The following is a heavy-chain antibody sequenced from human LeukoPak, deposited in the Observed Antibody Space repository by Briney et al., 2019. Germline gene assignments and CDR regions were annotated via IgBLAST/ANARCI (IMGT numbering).Heavy chain of an antibody. J-gene: IGHJ6*03. D-gene: IGHD6-19*01. Sequence: SETLSLTCTVSGGSISNYYWSWVRQPPGKGLEWIGYIYDTGSTNYNPSLKGRVTISVDTSKNQFSLNLNSVTAADTAEYYCARAPGSAYYPYYYMDVWGKGTTVTVSS. CDR3: ARAPGSAYYPYYYMDV. CDR1: GGSISNYY. V-gene: IGHV4-59*01. CDR2: IYDTGST.